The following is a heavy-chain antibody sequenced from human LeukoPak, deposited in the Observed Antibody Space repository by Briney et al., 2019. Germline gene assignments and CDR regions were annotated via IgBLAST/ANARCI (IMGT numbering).Heavy chain of an antibody. CDR2: FSGSGGTT. J-gene: IGHJ6*03. CDR1: GFTFSSYA. Sequence: PGGSLRLSCAASGFTFSSYAMNWVRQAPGRGLEWVSGFSGSGGTTYYADSVKGRFTISRDNSKNTLYLQMNSLRAEDTAVYYCANGNRCTSPNCLGYYYFYMDVWGNGTTVTVSS. CDR3: ANGNRCTSPNCLGYYYFYMDV. V-gene: IGHV3-23*01. D-gene: IGHD2-8*01.